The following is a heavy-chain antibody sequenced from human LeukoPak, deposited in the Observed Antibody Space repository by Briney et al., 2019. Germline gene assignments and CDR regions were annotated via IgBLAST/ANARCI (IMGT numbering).Heavy chain of an antibody. CDR2: IYSGGST. CDR3: ARATRVSGESPCFDY. J-gene: IGHJ4*02. V-gene: IGHV3-66*01. D-gene: IGHD3-10*01. Sequence: GGSLRLSCAASGFTFSSYSMNWVRQAPGKGLEWVSAIYSGGSTYYADSVKGRFTISRDNSKNTLYLQMNSLRAEDTAVYYCARATRVSGESPCFDYWGQGTLVTVSS. CDR1: GFTFSSYS.